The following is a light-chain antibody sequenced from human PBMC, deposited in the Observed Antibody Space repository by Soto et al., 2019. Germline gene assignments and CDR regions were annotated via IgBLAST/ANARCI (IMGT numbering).Light chain of an antibody. Sequence: QSVLTQPPSVSGAPGQRVTISCTGSSSNIGAGYDVHWYQQLPGTAPKLLIYGNSNRPSGVPDRFSGSKSGTSASLAISGLQAEDEADYYCQSYDSSLSFVFGGWTKLNVL. CDR2: GNS. J-gene: IGLJ2*01. CDR1: SSNIGAGYD. CDR3: QSYDSSLSFV. V-gene: IGLV1-40*01.